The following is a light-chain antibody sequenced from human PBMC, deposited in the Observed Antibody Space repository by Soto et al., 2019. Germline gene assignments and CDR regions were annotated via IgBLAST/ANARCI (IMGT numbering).Light chain of an antibody. CDR3: ETWDGNTRV. J-gene: IGLJ3*02. CDR2: LEGSGGY. V-gene: IGLV4-60*02. CDR1: SGHSSYV. Sequence: QLVLTQSSSASASLGSSVKLTCTLSSGHSSYVIAWHQQQPGKAPRYLMKLEGSGGYNKGSGVPDRFSGSSSGADRYLTISTLQFEDEADYYCETWDGNTRVFGGGTKLTVL.